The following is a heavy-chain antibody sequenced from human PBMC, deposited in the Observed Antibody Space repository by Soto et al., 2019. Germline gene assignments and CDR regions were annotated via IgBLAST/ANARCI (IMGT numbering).Heavy chain of an antibody. CDR3: AKGYYYGDPDY. CDR1: GGSFSGYY. V-gene: IGHV4-34*01. J-gene: IGHJ4*02. CDR2: INHSGST. D-gene: IGHD3-10*01. Sequence: QVQLQQWGAGLLKPSETLSLTCAVYGGSFSGYYWSWIRQPPGKELEWIGEINHSGSTSYNPSHKSPVTTSGDTSKIPGSKTLSSVTAADTAVYYCAKGYYYGDPDYWGQGTLVTVSS.